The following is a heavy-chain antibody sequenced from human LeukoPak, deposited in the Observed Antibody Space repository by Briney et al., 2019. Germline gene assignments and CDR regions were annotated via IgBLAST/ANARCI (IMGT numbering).Heavy chain of an antibody. J-gene: IGHJ6*03. CDR2: IYYSGST. CDR3: ARAGESGWYNYYMDV. CDR1: GGSISSSSYY. D-gene: IGHD6-19*01. V-gene: IGHV4-39*07. Sequence: SETLSLTCTVSGGSISSSSYYWGWIRQPPGKGLEWIGSIYYSGSTYYNPSLKSRVTISVDTSKNQFSLKLSSVTAADTAVYYCARAGESGWYNYYMDVWGKGTTVTISS.